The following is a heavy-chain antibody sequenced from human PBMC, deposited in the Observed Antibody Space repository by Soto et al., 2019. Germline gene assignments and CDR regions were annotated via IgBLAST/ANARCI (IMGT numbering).Heavy chain of an antibody. Sequence: SVKVSCKASGGTFSSYAISWVRQAPGQGLEWMGGIIPIFGTANYAQKFQGRVTITADESTSTAYMELSSLRSEDTAVYYCARPIPGYYDFWSGYSGFDYWGQGTLVTVSS. V-gene: IGHV1-69*13. J-gene: IGHJ4*02. CDR2: IIPIFGTA. D-gene: IGHD3-3*01. CDR3: ARPIPGYYDFWSGYSGFDY. CDR1: GGTFSSYA.